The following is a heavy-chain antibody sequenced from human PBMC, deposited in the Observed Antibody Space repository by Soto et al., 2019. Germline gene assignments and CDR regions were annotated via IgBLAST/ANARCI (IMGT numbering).Heavy chain of an antibody. Sequence: GGSLRLSCAASGFTFSSYAMSWVRQAPGKGLEWVSTVGGSGRNTNYADSVKGRFTISRDNSENTLYLQMHSLRAEDTALYYCARDPGGRFDHCGQGTRVTVSS. CDR3: ARDPGGRFDH. J-gene: IGHJ4*02. D-gene: IGHD2-8*02. V-gene: IGHV3-23*01. CDR2: VGGSGRNT. CDR1: GFTFSSYA.